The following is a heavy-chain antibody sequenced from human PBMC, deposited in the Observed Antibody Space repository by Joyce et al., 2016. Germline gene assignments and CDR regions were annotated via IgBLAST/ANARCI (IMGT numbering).Heavy chain of an antibody. CDR1: GFIFSRYS. J-gene: IGHJ4*02. D-gene: IGHD4-11*01. CDR2: ISRDNTYI. CDR3: ARDVLTTVTKAYGY. V-gene: IGHV3-21*01. Sequence: EVQLVESGGGLVKPGEALRLSCTASGFIFSRYSMTWVRQAPGKGLEWVSSISRDNTYIFQADSGKGRFTITGDNARNSLYLQMNSLRAEDTAVYYCARDVLTTVTKAYGYWGQGTLVAVSS.